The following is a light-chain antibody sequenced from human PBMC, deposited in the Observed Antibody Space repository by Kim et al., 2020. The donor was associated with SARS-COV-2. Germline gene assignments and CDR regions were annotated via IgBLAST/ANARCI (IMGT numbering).Light chain of an antibody. CDR1: TGPVTSSHY. Sequence: PGGPVTLTCASSTGPVTSSHYPYWFQQKPGQAPRILIYDTSNKKSWTPARFSGSLLGGKAALTVSGAQPEDEADYYCLLYGGVRVFGGGTHLTVL. J-gene: IGLJ3*02. CDR2: DTS. CDR3: LLYGGVRV. V-gene: IGLV7-46*01.